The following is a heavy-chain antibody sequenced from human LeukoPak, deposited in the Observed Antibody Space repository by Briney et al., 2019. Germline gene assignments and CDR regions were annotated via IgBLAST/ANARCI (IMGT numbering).Heavy chain of an antibody. D-gene: IGHD5-12*01. CDR1: GFTFGSYA. V-gene: IGHV3-64*01. CDR2: ISSNGGST. J-gene: IGHJ6*03. Sequence: GGSLRLSCAASGFTFGSYAMHWVRQAPGKGLEYVSAISSNGGSTYYANSVKGRFTISRDNSKNTLYLQMGSLRAEDMAVYYCARSIGSRYYYYYYMDVWGKGTTVTVSS. CDR3: ARSIGSRYYYYYYMDV.